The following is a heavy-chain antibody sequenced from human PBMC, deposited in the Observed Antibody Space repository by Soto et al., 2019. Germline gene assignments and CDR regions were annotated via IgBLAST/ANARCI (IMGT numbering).Heavy chain of an antibody. CDR3: AKGVAGDLNWFDP. Sequence: QVQLVDSGGGVVQPGRSLRLSCTVSGFLFNTYAMHWVRQAPGKGLEWVAVISYDGSNKYYADSVKGRFTISRDNSKNTLYLQMNSLRAEDTAVYYCAKGVAGDLNWFDPWGQGTLVTVSS. V-gene: IGHV3-30*04. D-gene: IGHD6-19*01. CDR2: ISYDGSNK. CDR1: GFLFNTYA. J-gene: IGHJ5*02.